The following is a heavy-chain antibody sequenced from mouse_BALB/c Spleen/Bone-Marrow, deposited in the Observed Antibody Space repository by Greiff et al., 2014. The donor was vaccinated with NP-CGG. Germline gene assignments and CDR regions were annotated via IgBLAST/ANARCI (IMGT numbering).Heavy chain of an antibody. J-gene: IGHJ4*01. D-gene: IGHD1-1*01. Sequence: SGAELVKPGASVKLSCTASGFNIKDTYMHWVKQRPEQGLEWIGRIDPANGNTKYDPKFQGKATITADTSSNTAYLQLSSLTSEDTAVYYCVRYYRYYYAMDYWGQGTSVTVSS. CDR3: VRYYRYYYAMDY. CDR1: GFNIKDTY. CDR2: IDPANGNT. V-gene: IGHV14-3*02.